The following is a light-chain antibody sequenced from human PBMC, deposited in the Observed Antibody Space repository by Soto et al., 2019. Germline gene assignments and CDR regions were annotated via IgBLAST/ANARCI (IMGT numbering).Light chain of an antibody. Sequence: QSALTQPASVSGSPGQSITISCTGTSSDVGGYNYVSWYQQHPGKAPKLMIYDVSNRPSGVSNRSSGSKSGNTASLTISGLQAEDEAEYYSSSYTSSRTLVVFGGGTKLTVL. CDR3: SSYTSSRTLVV. V-gene: IGLV2-14*01. J-gene: IGLJ2*01. CDR2: DVS. CDR1: SSDVGGYNY.